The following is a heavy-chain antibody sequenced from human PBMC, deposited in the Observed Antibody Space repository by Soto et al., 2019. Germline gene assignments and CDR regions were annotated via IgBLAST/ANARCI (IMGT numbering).Heavy chain of an antibody. CDR3: AREPVAGIWFDP. Sequence: QVKLLQSGAEVKKPGASVKVSCKASGYTFTSYGISWGRQAPGRGLEWMGWINSYNANTNYAQKLQGRVTMTTDTSTSTAYMELRSLRSDDTAVYYCAREPVAGIWFDPWGQGTLVTVSS. J-gene: IGHJ5*02. D-gene: IGHD6-19*01. V-gene: IGHV1-18*01. CDR2: INSYNANT. CDR1: GYTFTSYG.